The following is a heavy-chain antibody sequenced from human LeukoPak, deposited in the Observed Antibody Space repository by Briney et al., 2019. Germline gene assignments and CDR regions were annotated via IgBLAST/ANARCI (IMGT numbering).Heavy chain of an antibody. CDR2: IYGGRGST. CDR1: GFTFSSSA. D-gene: IGHD1-26*01. CDR3: AKGPLPILGY. V-gene: IGHV3-23*01. Sequence: GGSLRLSCAASGFTFSSSAMNWVRQAPGKGLEWVSAIYGGRGSTYYAASVKRRFNVSGANSKHTLYQQMNILRADAAVEYYCAKGPLPILGYWGQGTLVSVSS. J-gene: IGHJ4*02.